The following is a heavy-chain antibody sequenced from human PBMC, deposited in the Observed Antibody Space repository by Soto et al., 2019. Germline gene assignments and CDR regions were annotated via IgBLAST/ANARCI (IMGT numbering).Heavy chain of an antibody. CDR3: ARDPDYGDTYFDY. CDR2: IIPIFGTA. Sequence: WASVKVSCKASGGTFSSYAISWVRQAPGQGLEWMGGIIPIFGTANYAQKFQGRVTITADKSTSTAYMELSSLRSEDTAVYYCARDPDYGDTYFDYCCQGTLGSVSS. CDR1: GGTFSSYA. D-gene: IGHD4-17*01. J-gene: IGHJ4*02. V-gene: IGHV1-69*06.